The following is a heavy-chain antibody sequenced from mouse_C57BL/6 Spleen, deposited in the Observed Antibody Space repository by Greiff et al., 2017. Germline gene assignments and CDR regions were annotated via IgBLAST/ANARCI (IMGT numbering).Heavy chain of an antibody. J-gene: IGHJ4*01. CDR3: ARVKAYAMDY. Sequence: QVQLQQSGPALVKPGASVKISCKASGYAFSSSWMNWVKQRPGKGLEWIGRIYPGDGDTNYNGKFKGKATLTADKSSSTAYMQLSSLTSVDSAVYFCARVKAYAMDYWGQGTSVTVSS. CDR1: GYAFSSSW. V-gene: IGHV1-82*01. CDR2: IYPGDGDT.